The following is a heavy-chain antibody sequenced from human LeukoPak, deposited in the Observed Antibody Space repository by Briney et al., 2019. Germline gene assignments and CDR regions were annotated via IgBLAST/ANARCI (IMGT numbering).Heavy chain of an antibody. CDR1: GYTFTSYY. CDR3: AREIGMATILGY. CDR2: INPSGGST. D-gene: IGHD5-24*01. V-gene: IGHV1-46*01. Sequence: HVASVKVSCKASGYTFTSYYMHWVRQAPGQGLEWMGIINPSGGSTSYAQKFQGRVTMTRDMSTSTVYMELSSLRSEDTAVYYCAREIGMATILGYWGQGTLVTVSS. J-gene: IGHJ4*02.